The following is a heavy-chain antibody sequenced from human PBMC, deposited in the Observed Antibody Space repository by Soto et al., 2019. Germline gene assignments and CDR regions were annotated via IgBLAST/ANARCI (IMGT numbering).Heavy chain of an antibody. Sequence: PSETLSLTCTVSGGSISSSSYYWGWIRQPPGKGLEWIGSIYYSGSTYYNPSLKSRVTISVDTSKDQFSLKLSSVTAADTAVYYCVSYYDSSGYYYPFDYWGQGTLVTVSS. CDR3: VSYYDSSGYYYPFDY. J-gene: IGHJ4*02. V-gene: IGHV4-39*01. CDR1: GGSISSSSYY. D-gene: IGHD3-22*01. CDR2: IYYSGST.